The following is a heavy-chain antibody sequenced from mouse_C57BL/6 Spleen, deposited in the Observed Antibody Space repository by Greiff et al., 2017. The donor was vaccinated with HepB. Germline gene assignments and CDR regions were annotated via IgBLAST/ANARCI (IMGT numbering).Heavy chain of an antibody. Sequence: EVQLQQSGPELVKPGASVKISCKASGYSFTDYNMNWVKQSNGKSLEWIGVINPNYGTTSYNQKFKGKATLTVDQSSSTAYMQLNSLTSEDSAVYYCASKLGSPIYYDCFAYWGQGTLVTVSA. V-gene: IGHV1-39*01. CDR1: GYSFTDYN. J-gene: IGHJ3*01. CDR2: INPNYGTT. D-gene: IGHD2-4*01. CDR3: ASKLGSPIYYDCFAY.